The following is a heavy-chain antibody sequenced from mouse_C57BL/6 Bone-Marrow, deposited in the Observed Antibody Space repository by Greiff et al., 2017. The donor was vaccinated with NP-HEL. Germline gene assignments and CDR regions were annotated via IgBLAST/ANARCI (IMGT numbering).Heavy chain of an antibody. J-gene: IGHJ1*03. Sequence: EVQLQQSGPELVKPGASVKMSCKASGYTFTDYNMHWVKQSHGKSLEWIGYINPNNGGTSYNQKFKGKATLTVNKSSSTAYMELRSLTSEDSAVYDCARGWVLPGFDVWGTGTTVTVSS. D-gene: IGHD2-3*01. V-gene: IGHV1-22*01. CDR3: ARGWVLPGFDV. CDR1: GYTFTDYN. CDR2: INPNNGGT.